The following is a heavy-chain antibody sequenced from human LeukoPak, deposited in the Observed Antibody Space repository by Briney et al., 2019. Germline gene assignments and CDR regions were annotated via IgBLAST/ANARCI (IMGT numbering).Heavy chain of an antibody. V-gene: IGHV1-2*02. CDR1: GYTFTGYY. J-gene: IGHJ4*02. CDR2: INPNSGGT. CDR3: ARDLENYYGSGSYEGDY. Sequence: ASVKVSCTASGYTFTGYYMHWVRQAPGQGLEWMGWINPNSGGTNYAQKFQGRVTMTRDTSISTAYMELSRLRSDDTAVYYCARDLENYYGSGSYEGDYWGQGTLVTVSS. D-gene: IGHD3-10*01.